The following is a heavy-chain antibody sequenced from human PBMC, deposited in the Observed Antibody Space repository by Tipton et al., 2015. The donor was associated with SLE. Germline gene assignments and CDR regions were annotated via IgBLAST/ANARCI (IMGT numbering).Heavy chain of an antibody. CDR3: ARSCGHSFDL. J-gene: IGHJ2*01. CDR1: GYSISSGYY. D-gene: IGHD2-21*01. CDR2: IYYSGST. V-gene: IGHV4-38-2*02. Sequence: TLSLTCTVSGYSISSGYYWGWIRQPPGRGLEWIGSIYYSGSTYYNPSLKSRVTISVDTSKNQFSLKLSSVTAADTAVYYCARSCGHSFDLWGRGTLVTVSS.